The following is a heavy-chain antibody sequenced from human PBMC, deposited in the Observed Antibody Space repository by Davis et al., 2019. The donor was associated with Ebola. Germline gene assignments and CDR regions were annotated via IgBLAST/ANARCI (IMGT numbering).Heavy chain of an antibody. J-gene: IGHJ6*02. V-gene: IGHV4-59*01. CDR3: ARVQAHYYYYYGMDV. CDR1: GGSISSYY. Sequence: PGGSLRLSYTVSGGSISSYYWSWIRQPPGKGLEWIGYIYYSGSTNYNPSLKSRVTISVDTSKNQFSLKLSSVTAADTAVYYCARVQAHYYYYYGMDVWGQGTTVTVSS. CDR2: IYYSGST.